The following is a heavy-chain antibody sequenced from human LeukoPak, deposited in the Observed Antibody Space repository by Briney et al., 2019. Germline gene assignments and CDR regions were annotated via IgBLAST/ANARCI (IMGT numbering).Heavy chain of an antibody. D-gene: IGHD2-21*02. J-gene: IGHJ3*02. CDR1: GFTFSSYA. Sequence: PGGSLRLSCAASGFTFSSYAMSWVRQAPGKGLEWVSGISGSGGNTYYADSVKGRFTISRDNSKNTLYLQMNSLRAEDTAVYYCAKDIVVVTSGSNAFDIWGQGTTVTVSS. CDR2: ISGSGGNT. V-gene: IGHV3-23*01. CDR3: AKDIVVVTSGSNAFDI.